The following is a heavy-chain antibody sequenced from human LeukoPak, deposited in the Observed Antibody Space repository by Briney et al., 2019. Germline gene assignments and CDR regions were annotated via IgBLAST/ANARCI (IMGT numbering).Heavy chain of an antibody. Sequence: GGSLRLSCAASGFTFSSYSMNWVRQAPGKGLEWVSSISSSSSYIYYADSVKGRFTISKDNAKNSLYLQMNSLRAEDTAVYFCARDPRYSYAYDFWGQGTTVTVSS. V-gene: IGHV3-21*01. J-gene: IGHJ6*02. CDR2: ISSSSSYI. CDR3: ARDPRYSYAYDF. CDR1: GFTFSSYS. D-gene: IGHD5-18*01.